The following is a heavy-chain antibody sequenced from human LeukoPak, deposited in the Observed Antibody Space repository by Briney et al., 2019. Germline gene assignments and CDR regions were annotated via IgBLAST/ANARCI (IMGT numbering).Heavy chain of an antibody. V-gene: IGHV1-69*13. CDR1: GGTFSSYA. Sequence: GALVKVSCKASGGTFSSYAISWVRQAPGQGLEWMGGIIPIFGTANYAQKFQGRVTITADESTSTAYMELSSLRSEDTAVYYCARGRMATEDAFDIWGQGTMVTVSS. D-gene: IGHD2-8*01. CDR2: IIPIFGTA. J-gene: IGHJ3*02. CDR3: ARGRMATEDAFDI.